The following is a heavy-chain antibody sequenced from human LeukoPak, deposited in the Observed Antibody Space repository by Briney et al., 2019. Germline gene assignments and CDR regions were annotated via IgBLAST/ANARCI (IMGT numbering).Heavy chain of an antibody. Sequence: GKSLQISCKCSGYSFSNYWIAWVGHMPGKGLDWMGIIFPGDSETTYRPSFHGQLTISADKSISTAYLQWSSLKASDTAMYYCARRRWADAFDSWRQGTMVTVCS. CDR2: IFPGDSET. CDR1: GYSFSNYW. J-gene: IGHJ3*02. D-gene: IGHD4-23*01. CDR3: ARRRWADAFDS. V-gene: IGHV5-51*01.